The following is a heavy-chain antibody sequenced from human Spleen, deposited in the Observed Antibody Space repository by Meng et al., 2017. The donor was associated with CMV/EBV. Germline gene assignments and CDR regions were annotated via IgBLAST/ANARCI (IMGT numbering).Heavy chain of an antibody. CDR2: IYYSGSA. CDR1: FISGIYYY. Sequence: FISGIYYYCAWIRQPPGQGLEWIGNIYYSGSAYYHPSLESRITISVDTSKNQFSLKLNSVTAADTAVYYCARQDLVLVPSAMSWFDPWGQGTLVTVSS. V-gene: IGHV4-39*01. D-gene: IGHD2-2*01. CDR3: ARQDLVLVPSAMSWFDP. J-gene: IGHJ5*02.